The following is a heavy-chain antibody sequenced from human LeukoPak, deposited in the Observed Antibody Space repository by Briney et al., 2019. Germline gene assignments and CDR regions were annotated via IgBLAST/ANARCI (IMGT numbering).Heavy chain of an antibody. D-gene: IGHD3-10*01. CDR1: GSTFNNYA. CDR3: AKDHYYGSGSPGG. J-gene: IGHJ4*02. V-gene: IGHV3-23*01. Sequence: GGSLRLSCAASGSTFNNYAMSWVRQAPGRGLEWVSGISGSGSSTYYADSVKGRFTISRDNSKNTLDLQMNSLRAEDTAVYYCAKDHYYGSGSPGGWGQGTLVTVSS. CDR2: ISGSGSST.